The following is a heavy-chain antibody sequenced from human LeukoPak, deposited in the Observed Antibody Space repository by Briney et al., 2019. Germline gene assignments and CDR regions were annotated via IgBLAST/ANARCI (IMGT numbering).Heavy chain of an antibody. J-gene: IGHJ4*02. D-gene: IGHD3-10*01. CDR2: INGRGFTI. V-gene: IGHV3-48*04. CDR3: ARDQPSVGWGFDS. CDR1: GFTFSSYW. Sequence: GGSLRLSCAASGFTFSSYWMSWVRQAPGRGLEWVANINGRGFTIHYADSIKGRFTISRDNTKNSLDLQMSNLRAEDTGLYYCARDQPSVGWGFDSWGRGTLVLVSS.